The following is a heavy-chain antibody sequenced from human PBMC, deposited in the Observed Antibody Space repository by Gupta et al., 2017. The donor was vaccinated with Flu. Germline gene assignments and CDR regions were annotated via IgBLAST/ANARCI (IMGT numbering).Heavy chain of an antibody. CDR2: ISAYNGNT. Sequence: QVQLVQSGAEVKKPGASVKVSCKASGYTFTSYGISWVRQAPGQGLEWMGWISAYNGNTNYAQKLQGRVTMTTDTSTSTAYMELRSLRSDDTAVYYCAREPGIVATSPHDLLIYYYYGMDVWGQGTTVTVSS. D-gene: IGHD5-12*01. CDR3: AREPGIVATSPHDLLIYYYYGMDV. J-gene: IGHJ6*02. V-gene: IGHV1-18*01. CDR1: GYTFTSYG.